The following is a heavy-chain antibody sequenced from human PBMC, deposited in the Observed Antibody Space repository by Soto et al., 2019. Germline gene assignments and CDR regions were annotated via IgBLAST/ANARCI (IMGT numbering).Heavy chain of an antibody. Sequence: PSETLSLTCTVSVGSISTSAYYWGWIRQPPGKGLEWIGTIYYSGTSYHNPSLKSRVTISVDTAKNQFSLTLTSVTAADTAIYYCASRVEGLYSGNDRYYFDYWGQGTLVTVSS. J-gene: IGHJ4*02. V-gene: IGHV4-39*01. CDR2: IYYSGTS. CDR3: ASRVEGLYSGNDRYYFDY. D-gene: IGHD5-12*01. CDR1: VGSISTSAYY.